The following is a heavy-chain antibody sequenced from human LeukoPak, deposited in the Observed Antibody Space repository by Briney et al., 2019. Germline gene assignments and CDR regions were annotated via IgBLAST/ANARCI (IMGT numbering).Heavy chain of an antibody. CDR3: ARDPLHSGYDENDY. CDR1: GYTFTGYY. J-gene: IGHJ4*02. D-gene: IGHD5-12*01. Sequence: ASVEVSCKASGYTFTGYYMHWVRQAPGQGLEWMGWINPNSGGTNYAQKFQGRVTMTRDTSISTAYMELSRLRSDDTAVYYCARDPLHSGYDENDYWGQGTLVTVSS. CDR2: INPNSGGT. V-gene: IGHV1-2*02.